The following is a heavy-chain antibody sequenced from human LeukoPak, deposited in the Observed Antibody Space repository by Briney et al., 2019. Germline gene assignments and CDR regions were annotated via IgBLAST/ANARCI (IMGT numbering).Heavy chain of an antibody. CDR1: GFTFSSYS. CDR3: ARDLRHIVVVPAAIRGSRHAFDI. Sequence: GGSLRLYCAASGFTFSSYSMNWVRQAPGKGLEWVSSIRSSSSYIYYADSVKGRFTISRDNAKNSLYLQMNSLRAEDTAVYYCARDLRHIVVVPAAIRGSRHAFDIWGRGTMVTVSS. CDR2: IRSSSSYI. J-gene: IGHJ3*02. D-gene: IGHD2-2*02. V-gene: IGHV3-21*01.